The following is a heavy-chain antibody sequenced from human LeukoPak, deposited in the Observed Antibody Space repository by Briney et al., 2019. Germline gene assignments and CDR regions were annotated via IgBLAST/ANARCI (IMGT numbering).Heavy chain of an antibody. Sequence: PGGSLRLSCAASGFTFSSYAMSWVRQAPGKGLEWVSAISGSGGSTYYADSVKGRLTISRDNSKNTLYPQMNSLRAEDTAVYYCATTPSGSYPNWFDPWGQGTLVTVSS. CDR3: ATTPSGSYPNWFDP. D-gene: IGHD1-26*01. V-gene: IGHV3-23*01. CDR2: ISGSGGST. CDR1: GFTFSSYA. J-gene: IGHJ5*02.